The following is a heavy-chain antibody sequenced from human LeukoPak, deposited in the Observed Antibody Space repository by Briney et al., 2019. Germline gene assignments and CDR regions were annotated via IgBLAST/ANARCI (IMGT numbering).Heavy chain of an antibody. D-gene: IGHD2-15*01. CDR1: GGTFSGYA. CDR3: ARGVGYCSGGSCYFDY. CDR2: IIPIFGTA. Sequence: SVKVSCKASGGTFSGYAISWVRQAPGQGLEWMGGIIPIFGTANYAQKFQGRVKITADESTSTAYMELSSLRSEDTAVYYCARGVGYCSGGSCYFDYWGQGTLVTVSS. J-gene: IGHJ4*02. V-gene: IGHV1-69*01.